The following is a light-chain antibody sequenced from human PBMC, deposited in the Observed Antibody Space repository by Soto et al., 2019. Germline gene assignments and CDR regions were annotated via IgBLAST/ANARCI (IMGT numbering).Light chain of an antibody. CDR1: SSDVGAYNY. Sequence: QSALTQPRSVSGSPGQSVTISCTGTSSDVGAYNYVSWYQQHPGKAPRLMIYDVSQRPSGVPDRFSGSKSGTTASLTISGLQAEDESDYYCCSYAGSYTLVFGGGTKLTVL. CDR3: CSYAGSYTLV. J-gene: IGLJ2*01. CDR2: DVS. V-gene: IGLV2-11*01.